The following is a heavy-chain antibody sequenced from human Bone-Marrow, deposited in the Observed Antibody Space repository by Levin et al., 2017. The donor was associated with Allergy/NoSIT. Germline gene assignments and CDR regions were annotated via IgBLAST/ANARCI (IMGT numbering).Heavy chain of an antibody. CDR3: ARDREVVPAAKGPYFDY. D-gene: IGHD2-2*01. Sequence: GGSLRLSCAASGFTFSSYGMHWVRQAPGKGLEWVAVIWYDGSNKYYADSVKGRFTISRDNSKNTLYLQMNSLRAEDTAVYYCARDREVVPAAKGPYFDYWGQGTLVTVSS. V-gene: IGHV3-33*01. CDR2: IWYDGSNK. J-gene: IGHJ4*02. CDR1: GFTFSSYG.